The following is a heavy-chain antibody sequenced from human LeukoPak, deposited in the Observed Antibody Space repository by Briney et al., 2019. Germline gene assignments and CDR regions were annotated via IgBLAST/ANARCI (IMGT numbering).Heavy chain of an antibody. CDR1: GDSVSSNSVT. D-gene: IGHD2-2*01. CDR3: ARRLTQYDCFDP. Sequence: SQALSLRCAVSGDSVSSNSVTWNWIRQSPSRGLEWLGRTYYGSTWYNHYAVSVRGRITVNPDTSKNQFSLHLNSVTPEDTAVYYCARRLTQYDCFDPWGQGILVTVSS. CDR2: TYYGSTWYN. J-gene: IGHJ5*02. V-gene: IGHV6-1*01.